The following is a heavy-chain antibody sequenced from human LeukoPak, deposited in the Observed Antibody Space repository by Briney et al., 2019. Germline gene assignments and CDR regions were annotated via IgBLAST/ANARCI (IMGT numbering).Heavy chain of an antibody. J-gene: IGHJ4*02. D-gene: IGHD1-14*01. CDR1: GFTFSTYA. CDR3: AKISSSAEPNFDH. Sequence: PGGSLRLSCAGSGFTFSTYAMHWVRQAPGKGLECVAFIWPDGSKKYYADSVKGRFAISRENSNNTLYLQMNSLRPEDTGLYFCAKISSSAEPNFDHWGQGTRLTVSS. V-gene: IGHV3-30*02. CDR2: IWPDGSKK.